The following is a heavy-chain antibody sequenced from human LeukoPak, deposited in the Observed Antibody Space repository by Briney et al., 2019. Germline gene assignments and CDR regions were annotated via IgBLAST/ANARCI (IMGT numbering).Heavy chain of an antibody. CDR1: GGSISSYY. CDR2: IYYSGST. CDR3: ARGVLWGYSSGWYDY. Sequence: PSETLSLTCTVSGGSISSYYWSWIRQPPGKGLEWMGYIYYSGSTNYNPSLKSRVTISVDTSKNQFSLKLSSVTAADTAVYYCARGVLWGYSSGWYDYWGQGTLVTVSS. J-gene: IGHJ4*02. V-gene: IGHV4-59*01. D-gene: IGHD6-19*01.